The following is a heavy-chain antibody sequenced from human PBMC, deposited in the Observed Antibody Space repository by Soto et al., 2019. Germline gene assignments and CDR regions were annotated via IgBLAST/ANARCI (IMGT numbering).Heavy chain of an antibody. CDR3: AKYFDD. V-gene: IGHV3-64D*06. Sequence: EVQLVESGGGLVQPGGSLRLSCSGSGFTFSSYALHWVRQAPGKALEYVSTITSNGESTYYADSVKGRFTISRDTSKNTLYLQMSSLRPEDTAVYYCAKYFDDWGQGTLVTVSS. CDR2: ITSNGEST. CDR1: GFTFSSYA. J-gene: IGHJ4*02.